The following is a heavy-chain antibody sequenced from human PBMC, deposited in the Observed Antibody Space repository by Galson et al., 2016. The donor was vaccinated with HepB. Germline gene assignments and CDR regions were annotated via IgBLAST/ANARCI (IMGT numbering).Heavy chain of an antibody. J-gene: IGHJ4*02. V-gene: IGHV5-10-1*01. CDR1: GSSFTSYW. D-gene: IGHD3-3*01. CDR2: IDPSDSYT. CDR3: ARLYYDFWRGYRVDFDY. Sequence: QSGAEVKKPGESLRISCKGSGSSFTSYWISWVRQMPGKGLEWMGRIDPSDSYTNYSPSFQGHVTISADKSISTAYLQWSSLKASDTAMYYCARLYYDFWRGYRVDFDYWGQGTLVTVSS.